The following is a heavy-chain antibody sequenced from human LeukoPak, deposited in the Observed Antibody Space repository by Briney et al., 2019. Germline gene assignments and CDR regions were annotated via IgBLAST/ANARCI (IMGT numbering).Heavy chain of an antibody. V-gene: IGHV3-23*01. CDR2: ISGSGGST. J-gene: IGHJ4*02. D-gene: IGHD4-17*01. CDR1: GFTFSSYG. Sequence: GGTLRLSRAASGFTFSSYGMSWVRQAPGKGLEWVSAISGSGGSTYYADSVKGRFTISRDNSKNTLYLQMNSLRAEDTAVYYCAKDTVTNTYYFDYWGQGTLVTVSS. CDR3: AKDTVTNTYYFDY.